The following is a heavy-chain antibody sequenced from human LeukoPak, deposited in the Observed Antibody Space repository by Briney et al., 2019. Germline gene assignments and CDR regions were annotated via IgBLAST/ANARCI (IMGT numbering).Heavy chain of an antibody. D-gene: IGHD2-15*01. Sequence: GGSLRLSCAASGFTFSSYSMNWVRQAPGKRLEWVSSISSSSSYIYYADSVKGRFTISRDNAKNSLYLQMNSLRAEDTAAYYCARGDIVVVVAQAWDYYYGMDVWGQGTTVTVSS. CDR1: GFTFSSYS. CDR2: ISSSSSYI. J-gene: IGHJ6*02. V-gene: IGHV3-21*01. CDR3: ARGDIVVVVAQAWDYYYGMDV.